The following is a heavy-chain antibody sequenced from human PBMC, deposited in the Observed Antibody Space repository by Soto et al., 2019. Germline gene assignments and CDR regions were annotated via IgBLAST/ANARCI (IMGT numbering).Heavy chain of an antibody. CDR2: IYHSGST. CDR3: ARDDCSSTSCLVRYYGMDV. D-gene: IGHD2-2*01. CDR1: GGSISSSNW. J-gene: IGHJ6*02. V-gene: IGHV4-4*02. Sequence: QVQLQESGPGLVKPSGTLSLTCAVSGGSISSSNWWSWVRQPPGKGLEWIGEIYHSGSTNYNPSLKSRVTISVDKSKNQFSLKLSSVTAADAAVYYCARDDCSSTSCLVRYYGMDVWGQGTTVTVSS.